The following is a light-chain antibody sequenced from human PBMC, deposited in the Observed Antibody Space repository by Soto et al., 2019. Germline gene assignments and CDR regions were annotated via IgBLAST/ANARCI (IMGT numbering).Light chain of an antibody. Sequence: ETVLTQSPGTLSLSPGERATLSCRASQTVSSNYLAWYQQKPGQAPRLLIYGASIRAPGIPDRFSGSGSGTDFTLTITRLEPEDFAVYYCQQYGSSPRTFGQGTKLEI. CDR1: QTVSSNY. J-gene: IGKJ2*01. CDR3: QQYGSSPRT. CDR2: GAS. V-gene: IGKV3-20*01.